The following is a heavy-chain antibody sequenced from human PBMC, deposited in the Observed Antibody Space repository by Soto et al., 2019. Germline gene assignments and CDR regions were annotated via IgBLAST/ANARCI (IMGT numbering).Heavy chain of an antibody. CDR2: IYYSGST. CDR3: ARHIPEASGFDP. J-gene: IGHJ5*02. V-gene: IGHV4-59*08. Sequence: SETLSLTCTVSGGSISSYYWSWIRQPPGKGLEWIGYIYYSGSTNYNPSLKSRVTISVDTSKNQSSLKLSSVTAADTAVYYCARHIPEASGFDPWGQGTLVTVSS. D-gene: IGHD2-2*01. CDR1: GGSISSYY.